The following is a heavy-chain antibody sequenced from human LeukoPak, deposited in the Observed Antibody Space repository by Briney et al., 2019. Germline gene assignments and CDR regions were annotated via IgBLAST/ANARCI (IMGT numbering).Heavy chain of an antibody. V-gene: IGHV4-34*01. CDR3: ARSHDYSTSLAFDV. CDR1: GGSFSGYY. CDR2: ITYSGST. J-gene: IGHJ3*01. Sequence: SETLSLTCADYGGSFSGYYWSWIRQPPGKGLEWIGEITYSGSTNCNPSLKSRVTISVDTSKNQFSLKLPSVTAADTAVYYCARSHDYSTSLAFDVWGQGTMVTVSS. D-gene: IGHD4-11*01.